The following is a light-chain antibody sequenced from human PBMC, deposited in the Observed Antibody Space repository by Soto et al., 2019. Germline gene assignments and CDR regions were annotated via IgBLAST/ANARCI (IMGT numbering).Light chain of an antibody. CDR3: SSYTSSNTLV. CDR2: EVS. CDR1: SSDVGAYNY. V-gene: IGLV2-14*01. J-gene: IGLJ2*01. Sequence: QSALTQPASVSGSPGQSITISCTGTSSDVGAYNYVSWYQQHPDKAPKLMIFEVSDRPSGVSNRFSGSKSGNTASLTISGLQAEDEADYYCSSYTSSNTLVFGGGTQLTVL.